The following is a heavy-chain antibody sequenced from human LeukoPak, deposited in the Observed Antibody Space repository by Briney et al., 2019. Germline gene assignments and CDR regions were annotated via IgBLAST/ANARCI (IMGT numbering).Heavy chain of an antibody. CDR3: AGYASIAAAGTEHWFDP. D-gene: IGHD6-13*01. J-gene: IGHJ5*02. CDR1: GLSFSSYA. CDR2: ISGSGGST. Sequence: GGSLRLSCAASGLSFSSYAMSWVRQAPGKGLEWVSAISGSGGSTYYADSVKGRFTISRDNSKNTLYLQMNSLSAEDTAVYYCAGYASIAAAGTEHWFDPWGQGTLVTVSS. V-gene: IGHV3-23*01.